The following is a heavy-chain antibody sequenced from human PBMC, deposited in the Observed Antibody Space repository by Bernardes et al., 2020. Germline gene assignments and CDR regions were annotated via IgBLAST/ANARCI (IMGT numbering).Heavy chain of an antibody. J-gene: IGHJ3*02. CDR1: GYTFTGYY. D-gene: IGHD2-15*01. CDR3: ASESGVVVVAATGAFDI. V-gene: IGHV1-2*04. Sequence: ASVKVSCKASGYTFTGYYIHWVRQAPGQGLEWMGWINPNSGGTNYAQKLHGWVTMTRDTSISTAYMELSRLRSDETAVYYCASESGVVVVAATGAFDIWGQGTMVTVSS. CDR2: INPNSGGT.